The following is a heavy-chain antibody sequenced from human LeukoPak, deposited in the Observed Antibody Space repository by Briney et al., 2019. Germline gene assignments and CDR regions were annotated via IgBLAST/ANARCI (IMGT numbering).Heavy chain of an antibody. V-gene: IGHV4-38-2*02. CDR3: ARDYKVLNGFVPREVGVTRGWFDP. CDR2: IYHTGST. J-gene: IGHJ5*02. Sequence: SETLSLTCTVSGYSISSGYYWGWIRQPPGKGLEWIGNIYHTGSTYYNPSLKSRVTISVDTSKNQFSLKLSSVTAADTAVYYCARDYKVLNGFVPREVGVTRGWFDPWGQGTLVTVSS. CDR1: GYSISSGYY. D-gene: IGHD1-26*01.